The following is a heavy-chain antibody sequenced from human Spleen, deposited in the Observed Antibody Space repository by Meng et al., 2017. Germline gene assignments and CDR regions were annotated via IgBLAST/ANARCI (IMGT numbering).Heavy chain of an antibody. CDR3: ARVVTVWGSGKYYNYFDY. CDR1: EFTFTAYW. J-gene: IGHJ4*01. Sequence: GGSLRLSCATSEFTFTAYWMSWVRQAPGKGLEWVANIKQDGSEIYYVDSVKGRFTISRDNAKKSLSLQMDSLRAEDTAVYYCARVVTVWGSGKYYNYFDYWGHGTRVTVSS. CDR2: IKQDGSEI. D-gene: IGHD3-10*01. V-gene: IGHV3-7*01.